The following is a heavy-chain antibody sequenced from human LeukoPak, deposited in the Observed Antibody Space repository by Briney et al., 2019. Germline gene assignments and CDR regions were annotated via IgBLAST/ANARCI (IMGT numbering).Heavy chain of an antibody. J-gene: IGHJ4*02. Sequence: PGGSLRLSCAASGFTFDDYTMHWVRQAPGKGLEWVANIKEDGSDKNYVDSVKGRFTISRDNAKNSLYLQMNSLRAEDTAVYYCARDAGYGYDRFDYWGQGTQVTVSS. CDR2: IKEDGSDK. V-gene: IGHV3-7*01. CDR1: GFTFDDYT. CDR3: ARDAGYGYDRFDY. D-gene: IGHD5-18*01.